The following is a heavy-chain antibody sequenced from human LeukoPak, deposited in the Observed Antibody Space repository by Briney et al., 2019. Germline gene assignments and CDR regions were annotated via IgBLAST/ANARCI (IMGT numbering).Heavy chain of an antibody. V-gene: IGHV3-23*01. J-gene: IGHJ4*02. D-gene: IGHD2-2*01. CDR1: GFTFRSYA. CDR2: ISGSGGST. CDR3: AKDLCSSTSCYGDYFDY. Sequence: GGSLRLSCAASGFTFRSYAMSWVRQAPGKGLEWVSAISGSGGSTYYADSVKGRFTISRDNSKNTLYLQMNSLRAEDTAVYYCAKDLCSSTSCYGDYFDYWGQGTLVTVSS.